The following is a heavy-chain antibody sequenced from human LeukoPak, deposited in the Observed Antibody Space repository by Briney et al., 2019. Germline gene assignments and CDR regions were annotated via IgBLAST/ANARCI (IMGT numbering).Heavy chain of an antibody. V-gene: IGHV4-59*12. CDR2: IFHSGST. J-gene: IGHJ4*02. CDR1: GGSIGIYY. Sequence: SETLSLTCTVSGGSIGIYYWAWIRQPPGKGLEWIGCIFHSGSTNYNPSLKSRLTISVDTSRNQFSLRLSSVTAADTAVYYCARPSSKHYYDSSGYYHPFDYWGQGTLVTVSS. CDR3: ARPSSKHYYDSSGYYHPFDY. D-gene: IGHD3-22*01.